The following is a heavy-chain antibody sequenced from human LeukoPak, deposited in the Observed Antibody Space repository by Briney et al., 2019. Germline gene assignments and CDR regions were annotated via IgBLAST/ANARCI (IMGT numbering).Heavy chain of an antibody. V-gene: IGHV3-30*02. CDR1: GFTFSSYA. CDR3: AKDRDDYLWGSYRNFDY. Sequence: GGSLRLSCAASGFTFSSYAMSWVRQAPGKGLEWVAFIRYDEINKYYADSVKGRFTISRDNSKNTLYLQMNSLRPKDTAVYYCAKDRDDYLWGSYRNFDYWGQGILVTVSS. CDR2: IRYDEINK. J-gene: IGHJ4*02. D-gene: IGHD3-16*02.